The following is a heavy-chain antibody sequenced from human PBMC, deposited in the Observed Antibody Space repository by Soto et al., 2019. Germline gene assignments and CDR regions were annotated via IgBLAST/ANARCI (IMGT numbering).Heavy chain of an antibody. V-gene: IGHV3-7*01. CDR3: ARFPSVVVVAATRLDAFDI. CDR2: IKQDGSEK. D-gene: IGHD2-15*01. Sequence: GGSLRLSCAASGFTFSSYWMSWVRQAPGKGLEWVANIKQDGSEKYYVDSVKGRFTISRDNAKNSLYLQMNSLRAEDTAVYYCARFPSVVVVAATRLDAFDIWGQGTMVTVSS. CDR1: GFTFSSYW. J-gene: IGHJ3*02.